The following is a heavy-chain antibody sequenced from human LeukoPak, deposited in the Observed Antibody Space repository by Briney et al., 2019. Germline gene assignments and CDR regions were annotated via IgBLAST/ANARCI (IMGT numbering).Heavy chain of an antibody. CDR1: GYTFTGYY. Sequence: ASVKVSCKASGYTFTGYYMNWVRQAPGQRLEWMRWINPKSGGTNYAQKFQGRVTMTRDTSISTAYMELSRLRSDDTAVYYCARDQSIAVAGTLKVGFDPWGQGTLVTVSP. D-gene: IGHD6-19*01. CDR2: INPKSGGT. J-gene: IGHJ5*02. V-gene: IGHV1-2*02. CDR3: ARDQSIAVAGTLKVGFDP.